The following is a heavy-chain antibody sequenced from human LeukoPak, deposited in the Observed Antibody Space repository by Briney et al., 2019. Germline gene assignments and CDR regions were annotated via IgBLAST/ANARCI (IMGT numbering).Heavy chain of an antibody. D-gene: IGHD1-1*01. Sequence: GGSLRLSCAASGFTFSSFWMHWVRQAPGKGLVWVSFINTDGSSTTYADSVKGRLTVSRDNAKNTLYLQMSGLRAEDTAVYYCAREWKKTGAFDYWGQGTLVTVSS. V-gene: IGHV3-74*01. CDR3: AREWKKTGAFDY. CDR2: INTDGSST. CDR1: GFTFSSFW. J-gene: IGHJ4*02.